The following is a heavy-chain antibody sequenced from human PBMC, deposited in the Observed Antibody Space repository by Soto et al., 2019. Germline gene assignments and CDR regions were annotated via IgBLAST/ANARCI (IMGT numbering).Heavy chain of an antibody. V-gene: IGHV4-4*02. CDR2: IYDSGST. D-gene: IGHD5-18*01. J-gene: IGHJ4*02. CDR1: GVSISSSDW. Sequence: QVQLQESGPGLVKPSGTLSLTCAVSGVSISSSDWWSWVRQPPGKGLEWIGEIYDSGSTNYNPSLKSRVTISVDKSKNEFSLRLSSVTAADMAVYYCARVTAPGVLYFDYWGQGTLVTVSS. CDR3: ARVTAPGVLYFDY.